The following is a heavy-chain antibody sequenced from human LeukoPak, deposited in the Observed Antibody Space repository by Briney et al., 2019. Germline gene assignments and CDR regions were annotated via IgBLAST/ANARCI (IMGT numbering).Heavy chain of an antibody. D-gene: IGHD6-13*01. Sequence: GGSLRLSCAASGFTFSSYAMHWVRQAPGKGLEWVAVISYDGSNKYYADSVKGRFTISRDNSKNTLYLQMNSLRAEDTAVYYCASLYSSPPDYWGQGTLVTVSS. J-gene: IGHJ4*02. CDR1: GFTFSSYA. V-gene: IGHV3-30*04. CDR2: ISYDGSNK. CDR3: ASLYSSPPDY.